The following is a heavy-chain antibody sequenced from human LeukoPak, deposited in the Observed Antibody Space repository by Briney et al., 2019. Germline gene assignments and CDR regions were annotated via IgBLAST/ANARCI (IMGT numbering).Heavy chain of an antibody. CDR3: ARDFFPVVDSTWYEIGY. D-gene: IGHD2-21*01. V-gene: IGHV3-30-3*01. J-gene: IGHJ4*02. CDR2: ISYDGYDK. CDR1: GFTFNDYA. Sequence: GGSLRLSCAASGFTFNDYAMYWVRQAPGKGLEWVTLISYDGYDKSYADSVRGRFTISRDNSRNTLYLQMDSLRSEDTAVYYCARDFFPVVDSTWYEIGYWGQGTLVTVSS.